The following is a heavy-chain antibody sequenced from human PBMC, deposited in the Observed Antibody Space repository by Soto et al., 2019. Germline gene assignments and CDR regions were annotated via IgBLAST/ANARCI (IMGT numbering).Heavy chain of an antibody. CDR3: ARDLGGVLMALDP. CDR1: GYTFTNYP. D-gene: IGHD2-8*01. J-gene: IGHJ5*02. CDR2: ISAYSGST. Sequence: ASVKVSCKTSGYTFTNYPITWVRQAPGQGLEWVGWISAYSGSTNYAQNLQGRVTMTTDTFTSTVYVELRSLRYDDTAVYYCARDLGGVLMALDPWGQGTLVTVS. V-gene: IGHV1-18*04.